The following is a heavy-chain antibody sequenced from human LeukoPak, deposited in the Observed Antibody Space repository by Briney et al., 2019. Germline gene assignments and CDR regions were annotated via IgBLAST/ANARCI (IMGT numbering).Heavy chain of an antibody. CDR1: GLTFSNYV. D-gene: IGHD3-3*01. J-gene: IGHJ5*02. CDR3: VLGITIPS. V-gene: IGHV3-64D*06. CDR2: ISGNGGGT. Sequence: GGSLRLSCSGSGLTFSNYVLFWVRQAPGKGLEFVSTISGNGGGTYYADSVKGRFTISRDNSKNTLYLQMSSLRSEDTAVYYWVLGITIPSWGQGTLVTVSS.